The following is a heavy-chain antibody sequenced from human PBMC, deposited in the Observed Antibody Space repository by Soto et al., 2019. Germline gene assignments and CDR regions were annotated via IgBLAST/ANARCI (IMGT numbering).Heavy chain of an antibody. V-gene: IGHV1-18*01. CDR3: VRDRGSSSWYEFDY. D-gene: IGHD6-13*01. CDR1: GYTFISNG. Sequence: QVQLVQSGAEVKNPGASVKVSCKTSGYTFISNGISWVRQAPRHGLEWMGWISAYNGNTNYAQKFQDRVTMARDTSTSTAYMELRSLRSDDTAVYYCVRDRGSSSWYEFDYWGQGTLVTVSS. CDR2: ISAYNGNT. J-gene: IGHJ4*02.